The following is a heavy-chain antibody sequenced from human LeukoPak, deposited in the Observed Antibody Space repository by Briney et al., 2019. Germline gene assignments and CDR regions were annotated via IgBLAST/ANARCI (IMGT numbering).Heavy chain of an antibody. CDR3: AKGGDSSGWYGSY. Sequence: GRSLRLSCAASGFTFSSYAMSWVRQAPGKGLEWVSAISGSGGSTYYADSGKGRFTISRDNSKNTLYLQMNSLRAEDTAVYYCAKGGDSSGWYGSYWGQGTLVTVCS. D-gene: IGHD6-19*01. V-gene: IGHV3-23*01. CDR2: ISGSGGST. CDR1: GFTFSSYA. J-gene: IGHJ4*02.